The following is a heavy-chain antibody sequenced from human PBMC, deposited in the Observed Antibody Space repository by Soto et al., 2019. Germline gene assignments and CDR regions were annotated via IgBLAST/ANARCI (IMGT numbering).Heavy chain of an antibody. Sequence: SETLSLTCTVSGGSISSSSYYWGWIRPPPGEGLGWIGSIYYSGSNYYNPSLKSPVTISEVTSKNQCSLKLSSVTAADTAVYYCAGHQYRYDFCGVYDVARDYYYGMDVWGQGSTVTGSS. D-gene: IGHD3-3*01. CDR2: IYYSGSN. CDR3: AGHQYRYDFCGVYDVARDYYYGMDV. CDR1: GGSISSSSYY. J-gene: IGHJ6*02. V-gene: IGHV4-39*01.